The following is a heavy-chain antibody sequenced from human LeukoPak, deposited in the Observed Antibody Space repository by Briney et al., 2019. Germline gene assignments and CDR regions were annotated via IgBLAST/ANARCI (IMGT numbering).Heavy chain of an antibody. CDR1: GYTFTSYD. CDR2: MNPNSGNT. J-gene: IGHJ4*02. V-gene: IGHV1-8*01. CDR3: ARVRSSWYGIDY. D-gene: IGHD6-13*01. Sequence: GASVKVSCKASGYTFTSYDINWVRQATGQGLEWMGWMNPNSGNTGHAQKFQGRVTMTRNTSISTAYMELSSLRSEDTAVYYCARVRSSWYGIDYWGQGTLVTVSS.